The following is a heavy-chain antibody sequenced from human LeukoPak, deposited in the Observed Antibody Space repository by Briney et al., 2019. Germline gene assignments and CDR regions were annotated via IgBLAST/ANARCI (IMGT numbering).Heavy chain of an antibody. CDR3: ARLQSWFEP. D-gene: IGHD5-24*01. J-gene: IGHJ5*02. CDR2: IYHSGST. Sequence: SETLSLTCAVSGYSISSGYYWGWIRQPPGKGLEWIGSIYHSGSTYYNPSLKSRVTISVDTSKNQFSLKLSSVTAADTAVYYCARLQSWFEPWGQGTLVTVSS. V-gene: IGHV4-38-2*01. CDR1: GYSISSGYY.